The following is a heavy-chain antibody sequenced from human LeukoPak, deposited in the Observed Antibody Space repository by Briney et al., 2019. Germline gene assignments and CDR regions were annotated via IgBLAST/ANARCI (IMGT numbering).Heavy chain of an antibody. Sequence: SETLSLTCTVSGGSISSYYWSWIRQPPGKGLEWIGSIYYSGSTYYNPSLKSRVTISVDTSKNQFSLKLTSVTAADTAVYYCASVDRGWFAVGEYWGQGTLVTVSS. CDR3: ASVDRGWFAVGEY. D-gene: IGHD3-10*01. CDR2: IYYSGST. J-gene: IGHJ4*02. CDR1: GGSISSYY. V-gene: IGHV4-59*05.